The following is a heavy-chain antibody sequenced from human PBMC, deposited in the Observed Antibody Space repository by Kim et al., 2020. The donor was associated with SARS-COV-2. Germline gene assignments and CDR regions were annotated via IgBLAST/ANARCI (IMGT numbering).Heavy chain of an antibody. V-gene: IGHV3-15*01. CDR1: GFTFSNAW. Sequence: GGSLRLSCAASGFTFSNAWMSWVRQAPGKGLEWVGRIKSKTDGGTTDYAAPVKGRFTISRDDSKNTLYLQMNSLKTEDTAVYYCTTDSYSSSWYRYQDYYYYYYGMDVWGQGTTVTVSS. CDR3: TTDSYSSSWYRYQDYYYYYYGMDV. J-gene: IGHJ6*02. D-gene: IGHD6-13*01. CDR2: IKSKTDGGTT.